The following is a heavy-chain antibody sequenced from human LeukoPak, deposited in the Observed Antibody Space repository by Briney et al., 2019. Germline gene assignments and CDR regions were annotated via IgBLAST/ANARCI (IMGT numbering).Heavy chain of an antibody. Sequence: GGSLRLSCAASGFTFSSYWMTWVRQAPGKGLEWVANINQGGSEKYYVDSVKGRFTISRDNAKNSQYLQMDSLRAEDTAVYYCARNPNRGTFDIWGQGTMVIVSS. D-gene: IGHD6-13*01. J-gene: IGHJ3*02. CDR3: ARNPNRGTFDI. V-gene: IGHV3-7*01. CDR2: INQGGSEK. CDR1: GFTFSSYW.